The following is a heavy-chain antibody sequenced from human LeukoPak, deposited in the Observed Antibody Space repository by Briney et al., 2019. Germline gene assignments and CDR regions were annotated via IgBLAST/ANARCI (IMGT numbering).Heavy chain of an antibody. J-gene: IGHJ4*02. V-gene: IGHV4-34*01. CDR3: ARRRRIAVAGPFDC. CDR1: GGSFSGYY. D-gene: IGHD6-19*01. CDR2: INHSGST. Sequence: SETLSLTCAVYGGSFSGYYWSWIRQPPGKGLEWIGEINHSGSTNYNPSLKSRVTISVDTSKNQFSLKLSSVTAADTAVYYCARRRRIAVAGPFDCWGQGTLVTVSS.